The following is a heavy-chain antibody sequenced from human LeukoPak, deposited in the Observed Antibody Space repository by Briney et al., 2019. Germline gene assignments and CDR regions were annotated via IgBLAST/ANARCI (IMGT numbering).Heavy chain of an antibody. Sequence: XGSTNYNPSLKSRVTISVDPSRNQFSLKLSSVTAADTSVYYCAIRPRKNCIYDGRNYDVPSGLDYCGQGTLFSVSS. D-gene: IGHD5/OR15-5a*01. V-gene: IGHV4-34*01. CDR2: XGST. J-gene: IGHJ4*02. CDR3: AIRPRKNCIYDGRNYDVPSGLDY.